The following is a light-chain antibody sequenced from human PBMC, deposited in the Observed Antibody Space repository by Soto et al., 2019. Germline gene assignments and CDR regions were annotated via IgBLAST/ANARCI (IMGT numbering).Light chain of an antibody. V-gene: IGLV3-21*04. CDR3: HVWDSGSHHYV. CDR2: YDS. CDR1: NIGTKS. Sequence: SYELTQPPSVSVAPGKTATITCEGNNIGTKSVHWYQQKPGQAPVLVMAYDSDRPSGIPERFSGSNSGNTATLTISRVEAGDEADYYCHVWDSGSHHYVFGTGTKVTVL. J-gene: IGLJ1*01.